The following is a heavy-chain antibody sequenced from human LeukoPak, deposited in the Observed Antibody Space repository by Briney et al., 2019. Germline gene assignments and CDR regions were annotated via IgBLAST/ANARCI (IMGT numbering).Heavy chain of an antibody. CDR3: ARLGPGSRNYYYYMDV. CDR1: GGSISSYY. CDR2: IYTSGST. Sequence: SETLSLTCTVSGGSISSYYWSWIRQLPGKGLEWIGYIYTSGSTNYNPSLKSRVTISVDTSKNQFSLKLSSVTAADTAVYYCARLGPGSRNYYYYMDVWGKGTTVTVSS. J-gene: IGHJ6*03. V-gene: IGHV4-4*09. D-gene: IGHD2-15*01.